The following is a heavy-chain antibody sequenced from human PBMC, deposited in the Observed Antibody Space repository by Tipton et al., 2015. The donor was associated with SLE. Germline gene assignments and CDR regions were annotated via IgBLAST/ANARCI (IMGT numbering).Heavy chain of an antibody. D-gene: IGHD6-13*01. V-gene: IGHV4-39*07. CDR1: GGSISSSSYY. Sequence: TLSLTRAVSGGSISSSSYYWGWIRQPPGKGLEWIGSIYHSGSTYYNPSLKSRVTISVDRSKNQFSLKLSSVTAADTAVYYCARARGPPAAVDYWGQGTLVTVSS. CDR3: ARARGPPAAVDY. CDR2: IYHSGST. J-gene: IGHJ4*02.